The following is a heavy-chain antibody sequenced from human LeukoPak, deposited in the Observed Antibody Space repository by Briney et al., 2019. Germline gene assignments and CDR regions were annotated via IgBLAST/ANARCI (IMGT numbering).Heavy chain of an antibody. Sequence: PGGSLRLSCAVSGFNFDDYDIHWVRQGPGKGLEWVAGISANGGFISYGESVKGRFTISRDNPRNSVFLQMNFLRAEDMAMCFCTKEVQRWHSYFYRPSYALDIWGQGTMVSVSS. V-gene: IGHV3-9*03. J-gene: IGHJ3*02. CDR3: TKEVQRWHSYFYRPSYALDI. CDR1: GFNFDDYD. CDR2: ISANGGFI. D-gene: IGHD3-22*01.